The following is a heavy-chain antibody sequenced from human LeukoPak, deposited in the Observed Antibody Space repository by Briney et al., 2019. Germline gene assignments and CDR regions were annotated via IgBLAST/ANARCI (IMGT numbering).Heavy chain of an antibody. CDR2: IIPIFGTA. Sequence: SVKVSCKASGGTFSSYAISWVRQAPGQGLEWMGGIIPIFGTANYAQKFQGRVTITADESTSTAYMELSSLRSEDTAVYYCATAPVDYDSSGYRPPYYFDYWGQGTLVTVSS. CDR3: ATAPVDYDSSGYRPPYYFDY. V-gene: IGHV1-69*01. J-gene: IGHJ4*02. D-gene: IGHD3-22*01. CDR1: GGTFSSYA.